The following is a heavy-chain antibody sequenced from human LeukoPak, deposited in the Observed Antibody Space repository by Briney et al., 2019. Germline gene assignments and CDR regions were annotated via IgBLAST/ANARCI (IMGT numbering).Heavy chain of an antibody. V-gene: IGHV4-34*01. D-gene: IGHD6-19*01. CDR2: INHSGST. CDR3: ARGRTIAVAGIGY. CDR1: GGSFSGYY. Sequence: SETLSLTCAVYGGSFSGYYWSWIRQPPGKGLEWIGEINHSGSTNYNPSLKSRVTISVDTSKNQFSLKLSSVIAADTAVYYCARGRTIAVAGIGYWGQGTLVTVSS. J-gene: IGHJ4*02.